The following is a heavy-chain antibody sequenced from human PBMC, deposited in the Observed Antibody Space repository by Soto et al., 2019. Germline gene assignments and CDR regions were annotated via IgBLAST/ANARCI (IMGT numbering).Heavy chain of an antibody. Sequence: SETLSLTCTVSGGSISSGGYYWSWIRQHPGKGLEWIGYIYYSGSTYYNPSLKSRVTISVDTSKNQFSLKLSSVTAADTAVYYCARVGHTAYYYGMDVWGQGTTVTVSS. CDR2: IYYSGST. D-gene: IGHD1-26*01. V-gene: IGHV4-31*03. J-gene: IGHJ6*02. CDR1: GGSISSGGYY. CDR3: ARVGHTAYYYGMDV.